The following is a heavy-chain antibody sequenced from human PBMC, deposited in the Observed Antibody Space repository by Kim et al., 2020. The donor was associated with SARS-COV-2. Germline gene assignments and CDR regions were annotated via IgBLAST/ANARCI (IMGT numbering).Heavy chain of an antibody. D-gene: IGHD6-13*01. V-gene: IGHV3-23*01. CDR3: AKVTDSSSWLEPFDY. J-gene: IGHJ4*02. Sequence: DAVKGRFTISRDNSKNTLYLQMNSLRAEDTAVYYCAKVTDSSSWLEPFDYWGQGTLVTVSS.